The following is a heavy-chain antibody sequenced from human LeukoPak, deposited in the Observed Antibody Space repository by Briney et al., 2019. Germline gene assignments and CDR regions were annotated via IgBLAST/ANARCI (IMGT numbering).Heavy chain of an antibody. CDR2: IYYSGST. J-gene: IGHJ6*03. CDR3: ARHALGYCSGGRCPIPYYYYMDV. V-gene: IGHV4-39*01. CDR1: GGSISSSSYY. Sequence: SETLSLTCTVSGGSISSSSYYWGWIRQPPGKGLGRIGSIYYSGSTYYNPSLKSRVTISVDTSKNQFSLKLTSVTAADTAVYYCARHALGYCSGGRCPIPYYYYMDVWGKGTTVTVSS. D-gene: IGHD2-15*01.